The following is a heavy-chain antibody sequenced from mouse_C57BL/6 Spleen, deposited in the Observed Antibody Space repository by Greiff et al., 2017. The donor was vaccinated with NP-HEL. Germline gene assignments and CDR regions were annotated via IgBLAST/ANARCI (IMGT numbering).Heavy chain of an antibody. CDR3: ASEAYSNLYAMDY. D-gene: IGHD2-5*01. V-gene: IGHV1-78*01. CDR1: GYTFTDHT. J-gene: IGHJ4*01. CDR2: IYPRDGST. Sequence: VQLQQSDAELVKPGASVKISCKVSGYTFTDHTIHWMKQRPEQGLEWIGYIYPRDGSTKYNEKFKGKATLTADKSSSTAYMQLNSLTSEDSAVYFCASEAYSNLYAMDYWGQGTSVTVSS.